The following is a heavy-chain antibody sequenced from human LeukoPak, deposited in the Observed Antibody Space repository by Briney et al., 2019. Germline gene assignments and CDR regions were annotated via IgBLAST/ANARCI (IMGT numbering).Heavy chain of an antibody. CDR3: ATAFMLTFGGVIGAGASYFQD. Sequence: WASVKVSCKASGHTLNELSMHWVRQAPGKELEWMGGFDPEDGEMTFAQKFQGRITMTEDTSTDAAYMEPSSLRSEDTAMYYCATAFMLTFGGVIGAGASYFQDWGQGTLVTVSS. J-gene: IGHJ1*01. V-gene: IGHV1-24*01. CDR1: GHTLNELS. D-gene: IGHD3-16*02. CDR2: FDPEDGEM.